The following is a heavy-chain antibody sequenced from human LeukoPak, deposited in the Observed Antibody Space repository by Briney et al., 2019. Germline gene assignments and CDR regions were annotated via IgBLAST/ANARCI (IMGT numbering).Heavy chain of an antibody. CDR1: GYTFTFYY. J-gene: IGHJ4*02. D-gene: IGHD4-11*01. Sequence: ASVNVSFKASGYTFTFYYTHWLRQAPGQGLEWMGLINPNSGDTNLAQRFQGRVTMTRDTSITKAYMELSRLTFDDTAIYDCARDRGAYSDFWGQGKLVTVSS. V-gene: IGHV1-2*02. CDR3: ARDRGAYSDF. CDR2: INPNSGDT.